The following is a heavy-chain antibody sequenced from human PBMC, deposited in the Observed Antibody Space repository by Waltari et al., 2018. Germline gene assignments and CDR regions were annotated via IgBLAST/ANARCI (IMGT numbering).Heavy chain of an antibody. CDR3: GLGYSSPQEGAFDI. J-gene: IGHJ3*02. CDR2: INPNSGGT. Sequence: QVQLVQSGAEVKKPGASVKVSCKASGYTFTGYYMHWVRQAPGQGLEWMGRINPNSGGTNYSQKFQVRVTMTRDTSISTAYMELSRLRSDDTAVYYCGLGYSSPQEGAFDIWGQGTMVTVSS. D-gene: IGHD6-13*01. V-gene: IGHV1-2*06. CDR1: GYTFTGYY.